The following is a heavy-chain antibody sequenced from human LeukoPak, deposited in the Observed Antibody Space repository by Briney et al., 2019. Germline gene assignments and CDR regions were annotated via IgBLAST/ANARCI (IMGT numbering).Heavy chain of an antibody. CDR1: GGSISSNF. D-gene: IGHD5-24*01. CDR3: AKSFSETERATITAY. Sequence: SETLSLTCTVSGGSISSNFWSWIRQPPGKGLEYIGYIYDSGTTNYNPSLKSRVTISVDTSKNQFSLKLSSVTAADTAIYYCAKSFSETERATITAYWGQGTLVTVSS. V-gene: IGHV4-59*01. J-gene: IGHJ4*02. CDR2: IYDSGTT.